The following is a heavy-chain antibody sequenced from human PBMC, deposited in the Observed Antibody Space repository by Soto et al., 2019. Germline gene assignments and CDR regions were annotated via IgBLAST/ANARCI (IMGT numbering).Heavy chain of an antibody. Sequence: QVQLVESGGGVVQPGRSLRLSCAASGFTFSSYGMHWVRQAPGKGLEWVAVISYDGSNKYYADSVKGRFTISRDNSKNTLYLEMNSLRAEDTAVYYCAKERMGANVLGLDYWGQGTLVTVSS. V-gene: IGHV3-30*18. CDR3: AKERMGANVLGLDY. D-gene: IGHD1-26*01. CDR2: ISYDGSNK. CDR1: GFTFSSYG. J-gene: IGHJ4*02.